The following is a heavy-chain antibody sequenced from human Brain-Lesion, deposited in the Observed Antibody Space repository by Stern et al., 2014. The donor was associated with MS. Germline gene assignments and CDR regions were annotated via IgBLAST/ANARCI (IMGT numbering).Heavy chain of an antibody. D-gene: IGHD2-2*01. CDR2: IFNSGST. Sequence: VQLVESGPGLVKPSQTLSLSCTVSGGSISSGGYYWSWIRQPAGKGLEWIGRIFNSGSTSSNPSLKSRVTISIDTSKTQFPLRLNSMTAADTAVYYCARGRVVPGFQYYATDVWGQGTTVIVSS. J-gene: IGHJ6*02. V-gene: IGHV4-61*02. CDR1: GGSISSGGYY. CDR3: ARGRVVPGFQYYATDV.